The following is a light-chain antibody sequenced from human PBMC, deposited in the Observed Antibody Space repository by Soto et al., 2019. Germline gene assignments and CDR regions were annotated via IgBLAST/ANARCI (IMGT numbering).Light chain of an antibody. V-gene: IGLV7-46*01. Sequence: QAVVTQDPSLTVSPGGTVSLTCGSSTGAVTSGHYPYWFQQKPGQAPRTLIYDTSETPSWTPARFSGSLLGGKAALTLSDAQPDDEADYYCLLAYSGDRRIFGGGTKLTVL. J-gene: IGLJ2*01. CDR3: LLAYSGDRRI. CDR2: DTS. CDR1: TGAVTSGHY.